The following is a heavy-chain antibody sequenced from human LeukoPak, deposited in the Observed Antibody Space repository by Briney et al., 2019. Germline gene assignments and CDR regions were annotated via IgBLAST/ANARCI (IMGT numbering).Heavy chain of an antibody. CDR3: AKGGKWDVTPFDY. CDR2: ISGGGGST. Sequence: PGRSLRLSCAASGFIFSDYAMNWVRQAPGKGLEWVSTISGGGGSTYYADSVKGRFTISRDNSKNTLYLQVNSLRAEDTAVYYCAKGGKWDVTPFDYWGQGTLVTVSS. J-gene: IGHJ4*02. CDR1: GFIFSDYA. V-gene: IGHV3-23*01. D-gene: IGHD1-26*01.